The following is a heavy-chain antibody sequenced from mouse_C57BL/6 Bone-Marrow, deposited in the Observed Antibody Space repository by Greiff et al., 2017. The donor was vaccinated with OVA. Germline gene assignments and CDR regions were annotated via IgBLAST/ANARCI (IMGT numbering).Heavy chain of an antibody. D-gene: IGHD1-1*01. J-gene: IGHJ2*01. CDR1: GYSITSGYY. Sequence: EVQLQESGPGLVKPSQSLSLTCSVTGYSITSGYYWNWIRQFPGNKLEWMGYISYDGSNNYNPSLKNRISITRDTSKNQFFLKLNSVTTEDTATYYCASFTTVEPLDYWGQGTTLTVSS. V-gene: IGHV3-6*01. CDR3: ASFTTVEPLDY. CDR2: ISYDGSN.